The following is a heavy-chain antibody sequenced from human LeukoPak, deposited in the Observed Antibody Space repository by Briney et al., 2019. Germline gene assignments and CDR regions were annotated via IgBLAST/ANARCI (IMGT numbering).Heavy chain of an antibody. CDR3: ARHPELYFFDY. V-gene: IGHV4-59*08. CDR2: ISYSGST. J-gene: IGHJ4*02. Sequence: SETLSLTCTVSGASISSYYWSWLRQPPGKGLEWIGYISYSGSTNYNPSLKSRVTISADTSKNQVSLTLSSVTAADTAVYYCARHPELYFFDYWGQGTLVTVSS. CDR1: GASISSYY. D-gene: IGHD3-10*01.